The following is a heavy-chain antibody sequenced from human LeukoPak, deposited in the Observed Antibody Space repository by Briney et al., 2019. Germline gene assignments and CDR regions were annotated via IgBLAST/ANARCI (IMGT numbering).Heavy chain of an antibody. CDR2: INPDGSTT. D-gene: IGHD3-10*01. CDR3: AKDLHYGSADY. CDR1: GFTFSNYW. V-gene: IGHV3-74*01. J-gene: IGHJ4*02. Sequence: PGGSLRLSCAASGFTFSNYWMHWVRQDPGKGLVWVSFINPDGSTTNYADSVKSRFTISRDNAKNALYLQMNSLRAEDTAVYYCAKDLHYGSADYWGQGTLVTVSS.